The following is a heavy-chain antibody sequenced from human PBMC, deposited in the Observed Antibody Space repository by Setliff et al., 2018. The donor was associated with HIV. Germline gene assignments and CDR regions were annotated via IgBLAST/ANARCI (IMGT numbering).Heavy chain of an antibody. CDR1: GGPLSSYY. V-gene: IGHV4-59*01. D-gene: IGHD3-3*01. CDR3: ARHISPDMDNFWSGYRGYFDY. Sequence: SETLSLTCTMSGGPLSSYYWNWIRQPPGKGLEWIGDIDYRGSTNYNPSLQSRVIISAYTSKTQFSLKLSSVTAADTDVYWCARHISPDMDNFWSGYRGYFDYWGQGTLVTVSS. CDR2: IDYRGST. J-gene: IGHJ4*02.